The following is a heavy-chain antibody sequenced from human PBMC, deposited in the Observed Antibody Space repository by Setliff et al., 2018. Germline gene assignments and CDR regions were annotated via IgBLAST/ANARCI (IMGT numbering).Heavy chain of an antibody. V-gene: IGHV1-69*13. Sequence: SVKVSCKTSGGTFSSFAVSWVRQAPGQRPEWMGRLIPFFGTTIYAQGFQGRVTITADESTTTVVMELNSLRSEDTAIYYCARDSRQWLEGGASGDMDIWGQGTMVTVSS. D-gene: IGHD6-19*01. CDR2: LIPFFGTT. J-gene: IGHJ3*02. CDR3: ARDSRQWLEGGASGDMDI. CDR1: GGTFSSFA.